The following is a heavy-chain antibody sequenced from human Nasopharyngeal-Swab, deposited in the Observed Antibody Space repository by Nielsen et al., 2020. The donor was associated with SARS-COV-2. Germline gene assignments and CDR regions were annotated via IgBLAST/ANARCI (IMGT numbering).Heavy chain of an antibody. V-gene: IGHV3-30*03. CDR3: ARDAPAHYGAFY. Sequence: GGSLRLSCAASGFTFSSFGMHWVRQAPGKGLEWVAFIAHDASNEYYGDSVKGRFCISRDSYKNTLYLQMDSLRGEDTAVYYCARDAPAHYGAFYWGRGTLVTVSS. CDR2: IAHDASNE. CDR1: GFTFSSFG. D-gene: IGHD4-17*01. J-gene: IGHJ4*02.